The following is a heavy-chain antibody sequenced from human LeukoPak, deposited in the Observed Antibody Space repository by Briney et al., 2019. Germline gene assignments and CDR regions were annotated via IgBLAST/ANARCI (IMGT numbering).Heavy chain of an antibody. CDR2: IYYSGST. D-gene: IGHD3-9*01. CDR3: ARNSRYFDWLGVDY. CDR1: GGSISSYY. Sequence: SETLSLTCTVSGGSISSYYWSWIRQPPGKGLEWIGYIYYSGSTNYNPSLKSRVTISVDTSKNQFSLKLSSVTAADTAVYYCARNSRYFDWLGVDYWGQGTLVTVSS. V-gene: IGHV4-59*08. J-gene: IGHJ4*02.